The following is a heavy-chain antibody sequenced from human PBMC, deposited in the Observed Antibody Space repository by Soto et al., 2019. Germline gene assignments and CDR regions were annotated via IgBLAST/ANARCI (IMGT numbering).Heavy chain of an antibody. CDR3: ARGAAYDAGAFDI. V-gene: IGHV1-2*04. Sequence: ASVKVCCKASGYTFTGYYMHWVRQAPGQGLEWMGWINPNSGGTNYAQKFQGWVTMTRDTSISTAYMELSRLRSDDTAVYYCARGAAYDAGAFDIWGQGTMVTVSS. CDR2: INPNSGGT. J-gene: IGHJ3*02. D-gene: IGHD5-12*01. CDR1: GYTFTGYY.